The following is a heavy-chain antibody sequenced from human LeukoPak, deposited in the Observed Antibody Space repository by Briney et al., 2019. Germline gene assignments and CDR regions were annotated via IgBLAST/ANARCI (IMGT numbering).Heavy chain of an antibody. CDR3: ARDPTYYLRYGYFDS. Sequence: GGSLRLSCAASGFTFSTSARNWVRQAPGKGVEGVSSMNNVRSHIYYADSVRGRFTISRDNANNVLYLQMNSLRAEDTAVYYCARDPTYYLRYGYFDSWGQGTLVTVSS. V-gene: IGHV3-21*06. D-gene: IGHD1-26*01. J-gene: IGHJ4*02. CDR1: GFTFSTSA. CDR2: MNNVRSHI.